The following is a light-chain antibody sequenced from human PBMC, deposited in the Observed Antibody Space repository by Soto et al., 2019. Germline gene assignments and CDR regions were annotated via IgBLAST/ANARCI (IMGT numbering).Light chain of an antibody. V-gene: IGKV3-11*01. CDR1: QSVSRS. CDR2: DAS. CDR3: LQRSNWPYT. Sequence: EIVLTQSPATLSLSPGDRATLSCRASQSVSRSLTWYQQKPGQAPRLLIYDASTRATGIPPRFSGSGSGTDFTLTISSLEPEDFAVYYCLQRSNWPYTFGQGTSLEIK. J-gene: IGKJ2*01.